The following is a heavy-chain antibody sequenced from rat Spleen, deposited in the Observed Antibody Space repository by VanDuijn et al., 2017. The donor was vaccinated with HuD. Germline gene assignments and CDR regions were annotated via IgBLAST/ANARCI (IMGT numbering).Heavy chain of an antibody. V-gene: IGHV2S63*01. Sequence: VQLKESGPGLVQPSQTLSLTCTVSGFSLTDHSVHWVRQPPGKGLEWMGVIWTGGSTAYNSLLKSRLSISRDTSKSQVFLQMNSLQTEETAMYFCIRESWYFDYWGQGVMVTVSS. CDR3: IRESWYFDY. J-gene: IGHJ2*01. CDR1: GFSLTDHS. CDR2: IWTGGST.